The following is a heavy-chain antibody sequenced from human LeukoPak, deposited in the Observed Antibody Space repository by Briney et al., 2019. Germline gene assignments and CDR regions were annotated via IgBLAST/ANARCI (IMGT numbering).Heavy chain of an antibody. Sequence: GASVKVSCKTSGYIFTDYYMHWVRQAPGQGLEWMGRINANSGGTNYAQKFQGRVSLTRDTSISTAYMELSRLRSDDTAVYYCGRAAGYCSGGTCLYYFDYWGQGTLVTVSS. CDR2: INANSGGT. J-gene: IGHJ4*02. D-gene: IGHD2-15*01. CDR3: GRAAGYCSGGTCLYYFDY. V-gene: IGHV1-2*06. CDR1: GYIFTDYY.